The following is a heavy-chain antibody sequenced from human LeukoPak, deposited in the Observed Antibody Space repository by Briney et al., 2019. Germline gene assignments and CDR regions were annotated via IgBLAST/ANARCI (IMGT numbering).Heavy chain of an antibody. Sequence: GGSLRLSCAASGFTFSSYSMNWVRQAPGKGLEWVSSISSSSSYIYYADSVKGRFTISRDNPKNTLYLQMNTLRAEDTAVYYCAKDREYSYVYDAFDIWGQGTLVTVSS. D-gene: IGHD3-16*01. V-gene: IGHV3-21*04. J-gene: IGHJ3*02. CDR3: AKDREYSYVYDAFDI. CDR2: ISSSSSYI. CDR1: GFTFSSYS.